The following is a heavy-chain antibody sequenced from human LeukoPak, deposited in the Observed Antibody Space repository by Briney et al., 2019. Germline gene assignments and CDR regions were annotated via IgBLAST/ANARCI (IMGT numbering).Heavy chain of an antibody. V-gene: IGHV3-7*01. CDR2: INKDGRQT. J-gene: IGHJ4*02. Sequence: PGGSLRLSCVVSGFTFSTSWMAWVRQAPGKGLEWLANINKDGRQTYYVDPVKGRFTISRDNAENSLHLQMNSLRAEDTAVYYCATSLDAPGNYWGQGSLVTVSS. CDR1: GFTFSTSW. D-gene: IGHD6-13*01. CDR3: ATSLDAPGNY.